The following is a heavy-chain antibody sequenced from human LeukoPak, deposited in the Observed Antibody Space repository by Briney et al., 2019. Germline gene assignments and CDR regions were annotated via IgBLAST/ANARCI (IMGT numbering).Heavy chain of an antibody. CDR1: GFTFSSYW. CDR2: IKQDGSEI. D-gene: IGHD2-15*01. V-gene: IGHV3-7*01. CDR3: ARLRGYCSGGSCYYFDY. Sequence: GGSLRLSCAASGFTFSSYWMSWVRQAPGKGLEWVATIKQDGSEIYYVDSVKGRFTISRDNAKNSLYLQINSLRAEDTAVYYCARLRGYCSGGSCYYFDYWGQRTLVTVSS. J-gene: IGHJ4*02.